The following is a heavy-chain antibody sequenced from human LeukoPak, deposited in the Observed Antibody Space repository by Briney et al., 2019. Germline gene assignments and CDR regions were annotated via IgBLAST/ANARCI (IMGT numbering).Heavy chain of an antibody. CDR1: GFTFRSYA. J-gene: IGHJ5*02. V-gene: IGHV4-59*08. CDR2: IYYSGST. D-gene: IGHD3-3*01. Sequence: GSLRLSCVTSGFTFRSYAMNWVRQPPGKGLEWIGCIYYSGSTNYNPSLKSRVTISVDTSKNQFSLKLSSVTATDTAVYYCARHVNDFWSGSENWFDPWGQGTLVTVSS. CDR3: ARHVNDFWSGSENWFDP.